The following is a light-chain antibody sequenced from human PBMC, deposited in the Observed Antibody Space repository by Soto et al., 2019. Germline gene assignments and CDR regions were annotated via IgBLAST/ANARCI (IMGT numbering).Light chain of an antibody. CDR3: CSYAGNTLVV. CDR1: NSDVGGYNY. J-gene: IGLJ2*01. Sequence: QSALTQPASVSGSPGQSITISCTGTNSDVGGYNYVSWYQQHPGKAPKLMIFEVSNRPSGVSDRFSGSKSANTASLIISGLQAEDEADYYCCSYAGNTLVVFGGGTKLTVL. CDR2: EVS. V-gene: IGLV2-14*01.